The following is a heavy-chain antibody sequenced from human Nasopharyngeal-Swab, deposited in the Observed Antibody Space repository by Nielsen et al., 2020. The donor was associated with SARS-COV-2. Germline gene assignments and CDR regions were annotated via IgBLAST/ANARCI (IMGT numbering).Heavy chain of an antibody. D-gene: IGHD6-6*01. CDR3: ARDDVAARDYDYYYGMDV. J-gene: IGHJ6*02. V-gene: IGHV3-33*01. Sequence: WIRQPPGKGLEWVAVIWYDGSNKYYADSVKGRFTISRGNSKNTLYLQMNSLRAEDTAVYYCARDDVAARDYDYYYGMDVWGQGTTVTVSS. CDR2: IWYDGSNK.